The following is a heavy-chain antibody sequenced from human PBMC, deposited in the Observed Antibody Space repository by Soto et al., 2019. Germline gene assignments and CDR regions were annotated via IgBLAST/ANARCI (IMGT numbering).Heavy chain of an antibody. D-gene: IGHD6-25*01. Sequence: QVKLVQSGAEVKKPGASVKVSCKASGYSFTGYGISWVRQAPGQGLEWMGWNSAYNGNTNYAQKLQGRVAMTTDTSTSTAYMELRSLRSDDTAVYYCARVSIAADAFDYWGQGTLVTVSS. CDR2: NSAYNGNT. J-gene: IGHJ4*02. CDR3: ARVSIAADAFDY. V-gene: IGHV1-18*01. CDR1: GYSFTGYG.